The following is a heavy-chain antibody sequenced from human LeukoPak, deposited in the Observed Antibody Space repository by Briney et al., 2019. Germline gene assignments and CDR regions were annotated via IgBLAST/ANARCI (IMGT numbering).Heavy chain of an antibody. CDR2: IIPIFGTA. CDR1: GGTFSSYA. Sequence: GSSVKVSCKASGGTFSSYAISWVRQAPGQGLEWMGGIIPIFGTANYAQKFQGRVTITTDESTSTAYMELSSLRSEDTAVYYCARSEKYYYDSSGYYGYYFDYWGQGTLITVSS. CDR3: ARSEKYYYDSSGYYGYYFDY. D-gene: IGHD3-22*01. J-gene: IGHJ4*02. V-gene: IGHV1-69*05.